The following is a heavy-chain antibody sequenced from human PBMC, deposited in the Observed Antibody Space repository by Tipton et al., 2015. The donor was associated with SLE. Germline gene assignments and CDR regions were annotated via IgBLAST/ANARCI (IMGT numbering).Heavy chain of an antibody. V-gene: IGHV4-59*12. CDR2: IYNSGSA. CDR1: GGSISPFY. CDR3: ARGGVGGYDYFDF. D-gene: IGHD5-12*01. J-gene: IGHJ4*02. Sequence: TLSLTCTVSGGSISPFYWSWIRRPPGKGLEWIGHIYNSGSAHYNPSLQSRVIISGDTSKNQFSLELTYVTAADTAVYYCARGGVGGYDYFDFWGQGSLVTVSS.